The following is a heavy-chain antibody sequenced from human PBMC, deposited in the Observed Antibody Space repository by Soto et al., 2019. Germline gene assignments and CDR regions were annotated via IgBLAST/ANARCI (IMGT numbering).Heavy chain of an antibody. CDR1: GFTFSSYS. CDR2: ISSSSSTI. CDR3: ARDHPEFWSGYYYGMDV. Sequence: PGGSLRLSCAASGFTFSSYSMNWVRQAPGKGLEWVSYISSSSSTIYYADSVKGRFTISRDNAKNSLYLQMNSLRDEDTAVYYCARDHPEFWSGYYYGMDVWGQGTTVTVSS. J-gene: IGHJ6*02. V-gene: IGHV3-48*02. D-gene: IGHD3-3*01.